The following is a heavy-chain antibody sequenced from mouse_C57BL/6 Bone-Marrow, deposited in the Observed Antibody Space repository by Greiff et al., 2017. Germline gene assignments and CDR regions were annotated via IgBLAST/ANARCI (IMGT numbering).Heavy chain of an antibody. Sequence: DVMLVESGGDLVKPGGSLKLSCAASGFTFSSYGMSWVRQTPDKRLEWVATISSGGSYTYYPDSVKGRFTISRDNAKNTLYLQMSSLKSEDTAMYYCARQGITTVVDWYFDVWGTGTTVTVSS. D-gene: IGHD1-1*01. CDR1: GFTFSSYG. CDR2: ISSGGSYT. V-gene: IGHV5-6*02. CDR3: ARQGITTVVDWYFDV. J-gene: IGHJ1*03.